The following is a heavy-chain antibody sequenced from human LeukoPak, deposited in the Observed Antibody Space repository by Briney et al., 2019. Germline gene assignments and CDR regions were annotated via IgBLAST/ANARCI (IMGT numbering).Heavy chain of an antibody. D-gene: IGHD1-1*01. V-gene: IGHV3-74*01. CDR1: GFTFSSYW. CDR2: INSDASST. Sequence: GGSLRLSCAASGFTFSSYWMHWVRQAPGKGLVWVSRINSDASSTSYADSAKGRFTISRDNAKNTLYLQMHSLRADDTAVYYCAGGYGFEYWGQGTLVTVSS. CDR3: AGGYGFEY. J-gene: IGHJ4*02.